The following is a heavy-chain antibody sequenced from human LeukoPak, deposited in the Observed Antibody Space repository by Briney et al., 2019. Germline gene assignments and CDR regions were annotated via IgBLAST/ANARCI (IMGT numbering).Heavy chain of an antibody. V-gene: IGHV3-23*01. Sequence: GGSLRLSCVASGLTFNTYPMAWVRQAPGRGLEWVSRISDSGDTTYYTDSVRGRFTISRDNSKNTVFLQMNSLRAEDTAIYFCATDSNPFDFWGQGTLVTVSS. CDR1: GLTFNTYP. CDR2: ISDSGDTT. D-gene: IGHD6-13*01. CDR3: ATDSNPFDF. J-gene: IGHJ4*02.